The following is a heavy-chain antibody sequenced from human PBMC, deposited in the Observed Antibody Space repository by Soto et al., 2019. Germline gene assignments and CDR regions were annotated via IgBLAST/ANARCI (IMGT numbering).Heavy chain of an antibody. J-gene: IGHJ4*02. CDR2: ISAYNGDT. CDR3: ARVSMLMVVTDFDY. Sequence: GASVKVSCTTSGYTFTYYGISWVRQAPGQGLEWMGWISAYNGDTNYAQKLQGRVTMTTDTSTSTAYMELRSLRSDDTAVYYCARVSMLMVVTDFDYWGQGTLVTVSS. V-gene: IGHV1-18*01. D-gene: IGHD2-8*01. CDR1: GYTFTYYG.